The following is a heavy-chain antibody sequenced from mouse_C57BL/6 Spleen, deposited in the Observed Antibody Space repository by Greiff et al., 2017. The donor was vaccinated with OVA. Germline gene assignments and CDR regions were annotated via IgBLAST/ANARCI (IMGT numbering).Heavy chain of an antibody. CDR1: GYTFTSYW. D-gene: IGHD2-13*01. Sequence: QVQLQQSGAELVMPGASVKLSCKASGYTFTSYWMHWVKQRPGQGLEWIGEIDPSDSYTNYNQKFKGKSTLTVDKSSSTAYMQLSSLTSEDSAVYYCARRGDFRYFDVWGTGTTVTVSS. CDR2: IDPSDSYT. CDR3: ARRGDFRYFDV. V-gene: IGHV1-69*01. J-gene: IGHJ1*03.